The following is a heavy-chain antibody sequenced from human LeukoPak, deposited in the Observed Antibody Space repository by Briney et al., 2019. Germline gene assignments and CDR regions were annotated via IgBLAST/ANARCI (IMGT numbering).Heavy chain of an antibody. CDR2: FYAGGSDI. D-gene: IGHD6-6*01. J-gene: IGHJ3*02. CDR3: ARHLSSDRVAYDI. CDR1: GFTFTSYW. V-gene: IGHV5-51*01. Sequence: GESLKISCNGSGFTFTSYWIGWVRQTPGKGLEWMGLFYAGGSDIRYRPSFQGQVSISVDKSSSTAYLQWSSLKASDTAMYYCARHLSSDRVAYDIWGQGTMVTVSS.